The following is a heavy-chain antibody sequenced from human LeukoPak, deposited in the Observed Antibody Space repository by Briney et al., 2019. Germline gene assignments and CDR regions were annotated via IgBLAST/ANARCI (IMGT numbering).Heavy chain of an antibody. V-gene: IGHV3-7*01. CDR2: IKQDGSEK. CDR3: ARTAEWFLLPFDY. D-gene: IGHD3-22*01. J-gene: IGHJ4*02. CDR1: GFTFSSYW. Sequence: GSLRLSSAASGFTFSSYWMSWVRQAPGKGLEWVANIKQDGSEKYYVDSVKGRFTISRDNAKNSLYLQMNSLRAEDTAVYYCARTAEWFLLPFDYWGQGTLVTVSS.